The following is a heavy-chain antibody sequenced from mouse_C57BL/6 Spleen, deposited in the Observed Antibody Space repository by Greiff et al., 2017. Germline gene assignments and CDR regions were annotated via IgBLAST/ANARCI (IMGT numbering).Heavy chain of an antibody. CDR3: ARIPITTVVAPYYYAMDY. D-gene: IGHD1-1*01. J-gene: IGHJ4*01. CDR1: GYTFTSYG. Sequence: QVQLKQSGAELARPGASVKLSCKASGYTFTSYGISWVKQRTGQGLEWIGEIYPRSGNTYYNEKFKGKDTLTADKSSSTAYMELRSLTSEDSAVYFCARIPITTVVAPYYYAMDYWGQGTSVTVSS. V-gene: IGHV1-81*01. CDR2: IYPRSGNT.